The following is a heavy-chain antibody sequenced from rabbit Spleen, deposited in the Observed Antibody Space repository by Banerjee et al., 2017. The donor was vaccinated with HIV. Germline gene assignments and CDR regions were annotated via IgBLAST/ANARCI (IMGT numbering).Heavy chain of an antibody. J-gene: IGHJ4*01. D-gene: IGHD2-1*01. CDR3: ATYVDYDGDFNL. Sequence: QEQLVESGGGLVQPEGSLTLTCTASKFSFSSYYYMCWVRQAPGKGLEWIACIYAGNSKTYYANWAKGRFTISKTSSTTVTLQMTSLTAADTATYFCATYVDYDGDFNLWGPGTLVTVS. V-gene: IGHV1S45*01. CDR1: KFSFSSYYY. CDR2: IYAGNSKT.